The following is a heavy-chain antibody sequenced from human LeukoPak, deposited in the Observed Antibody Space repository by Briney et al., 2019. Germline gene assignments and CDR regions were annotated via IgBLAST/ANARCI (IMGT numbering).Heavy chain of an antibody. CDR3: ARGLPAISRITMIVVWFDP. D-gene: IGHD3-22*01. CDR2: INPNSGGT. Sequence: ASVKVSCKASGYTFTGYYMHWVRQAPGQGLEWMGWINPNSGGTNYAQKFQGRVTMTRDTSISTAYMELSRLRSDDTAVYYCARGLPAISRITMIVVWFDPWGQGTLVTVSS. V-gene: IGHV1-2*02. CDR1: GYTFTGYY. J-gene: IGHJ5*02.